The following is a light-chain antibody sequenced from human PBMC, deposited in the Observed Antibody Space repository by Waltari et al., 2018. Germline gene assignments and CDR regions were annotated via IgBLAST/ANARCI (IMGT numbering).Light chain of an antibody. Sequence: AIQMTQSPSSLSASVGDRVTITCRASQGIRNDLGWYQPRPGKAPMLLIYDASSLQTGVPSRFSGSGSGTGFTLTISSLQPEDFGTYYCLQDYSYPWTFGQGTKVEVK. CDR1: QGIRND. CDR3: LQDYSYPWT. CDR2: DAS. V-gene: IGKV1-6*01. J-gene: IGKJ1*01.